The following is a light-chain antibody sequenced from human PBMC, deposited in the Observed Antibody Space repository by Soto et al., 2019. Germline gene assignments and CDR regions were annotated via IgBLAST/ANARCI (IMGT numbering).Light chain of an antibody. CDR2: AAS. CDR1: RSFASSY. Sequence: DMVLTQSPGTLSLSPGERATPSCRASRSFASSYLGWYQQKPGQAPRLLLYAASKRATGIPDRFSGSGSGTDFTLTINRLEPEDSAVYYCQQYGSSPPYTFGQGTKVEI. CDR3: QQYGSSPPYT. J-gene: IGKJ2*01. V-gene: IGKV3-20*01.